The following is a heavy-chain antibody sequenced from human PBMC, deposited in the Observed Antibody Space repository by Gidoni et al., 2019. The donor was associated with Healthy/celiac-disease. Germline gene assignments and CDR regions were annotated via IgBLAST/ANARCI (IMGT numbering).Heavy chain of an antibody. V-gene: IGHV3-21*01. D-gene: IGHD2-15*01. CDR1: GFPFSSYS. CDR3: ARVIRWELHDAFDI. CDR2: ISSSSSYI. Sequence: EVQLVESGGGMVKPGGSLRLSCAASGFPFSSYSMNWVRQAPGKGLEWVSSISSSSSYIYYADSVKGRFTISRDNAKNSLYLQMNSLRAEDTAVYYCARVIRWELHDAFDIWGQGTMVTVSS. J-gene: IGHJ3*02.